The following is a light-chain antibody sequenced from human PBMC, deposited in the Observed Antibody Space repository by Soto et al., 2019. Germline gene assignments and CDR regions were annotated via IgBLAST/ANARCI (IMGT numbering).Light chain of an antibody. CDR1: NSYDL. Sequence: QSAQTQPASVSGSPGQSITISCTGTNSYDLVSWYQQHPGQAPKLVIFEGTKRPSGVSSRFSGSKSGNTASLTISGLQADDEADYYCCSYAGYNTWVFGGGTKLTVL. CDR3: CSYAGYNTWV. V-gene: IGLV2-23*01. CDR2: EGT. J-gene: IGLJ3*02.